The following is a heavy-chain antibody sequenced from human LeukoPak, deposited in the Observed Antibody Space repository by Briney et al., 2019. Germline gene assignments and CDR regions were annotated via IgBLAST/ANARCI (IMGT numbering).Heavy chain of an antibody. V-gene: IGHV3-30-3*01. CDR1: GFTFSSSV. CDR2: ISIDGSSQ. CDR3: AKDRAAAGRNDAFDI. D-gene: IGHD6-13*01. Sequence: GGSLRLSCAASGFTFSSSVMHWVRQAPGRGLEWVAVISIDGSSQTYPDSVRGRFTISRDNAKNSLYLQMNSLRAEDMALYYCAKDRAAAGRNDAFDIWGQGTMVTVSS. J-gene: IGHJ3*02.